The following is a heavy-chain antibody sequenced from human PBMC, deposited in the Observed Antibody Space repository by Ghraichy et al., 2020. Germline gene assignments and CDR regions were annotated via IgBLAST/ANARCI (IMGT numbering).Heavy chain of an antibody. J-gene: IGHJ3*02. D-gene: IGHD2-2*01. V-gene: IGHV4-34*01. CDR1: GGSFSGYY. CDR2: INHSGST. CDR3: ARGIRNIVVVPAAPARGAFDI. Sequence: SQTLSLTCAVYGGSFSGYYWSWIRQPPGKGLEWIGEINHSGSTNYNPSLKSRVTISVDTSKNQFSLKLSSVTAADTAVYYCARGIRNIVVVPAAPARGAFDIWSQGTMVTVSS.